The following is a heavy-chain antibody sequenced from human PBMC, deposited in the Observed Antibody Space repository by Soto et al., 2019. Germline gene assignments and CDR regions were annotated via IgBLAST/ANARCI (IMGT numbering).Heavy chain of an antibody. CDR1: GGSISSYY. CDR2: IYYSGST. J-gene: IGHJ4*02. CDR3: ARHNYGSGRTYFAY. Sequence: SETLSLTCTVSGGSISSYYWSWIRQPPGKGLEWIGYIYYSGSTNYNPSLKSRVTISVDTSKNQFSLKLNSMTAADTAVYYCARHNYGSGRTYFAYWGQGTLVTVSS. D-gene: IGHD3-10*01. V-gene: IGHV4-59*08.